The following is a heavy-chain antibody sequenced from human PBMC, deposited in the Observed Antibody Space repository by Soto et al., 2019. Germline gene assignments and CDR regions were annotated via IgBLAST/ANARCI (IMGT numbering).Heavy chain of an antibody. CDR3: ARDDGQWLFDY. CDR1: GGSISSGGYY. D-gene: IGHD6-19*01. V-gene: IGHV4-31*03. J-gene: IGHJ4*02. Sequence: SETLSLTCTVSGGSISSGGYYWSWIRQHPGKGLEWIGYIYYSGSTYYNPSLKSRVSISVVTSKNQFSLKLSSVTAADTAVYYWARDDGQWLFDYLGQGTLVTVSS. CDR2: IYYSGST.